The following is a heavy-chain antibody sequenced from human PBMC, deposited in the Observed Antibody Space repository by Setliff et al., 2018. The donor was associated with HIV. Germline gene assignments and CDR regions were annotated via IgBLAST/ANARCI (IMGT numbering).Heavy chain of an antibody. CDR1: GFTFRSRW. V-gene: IGHV3-7*01. D-gene: IGHD5-12*01. CDR2: IKQDGSEN. Sequence: GGSLRLSCAASGFTFRSRWMTWVRQAPGKGLEWVANIKQDGSENYFVDSVKGRFTISRDNTRSSLFLHMDSLTAEDTAVYYCAREALSRDGYSYFDYWGQGTLVTVSS. CDR3: AREALSRDGYSYFDY. J-gene: IGHJ4*02.